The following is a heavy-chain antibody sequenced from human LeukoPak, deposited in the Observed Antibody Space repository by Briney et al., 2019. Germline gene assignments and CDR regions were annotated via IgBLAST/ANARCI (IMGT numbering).Heavy chain of an antibody. J-gene: IGHJ4*02. D-gene: IGHD3-10*01. CDR2: IRYDGSNK. CDR1: GFTFSSYG. Sequence: GGSLRLSCAASGFTFSSYGMHWVRQAPGKGLEWVAFIRYDGSNKYYADSVKGRFTISRDNAKNSLYLQMNSLRAEDTAVYYCARVGTVRGVTFDYWGQGTLVTVSS. V-gene: IGHV3-30*02. CDR3: ARVGTVRGVTFDY.